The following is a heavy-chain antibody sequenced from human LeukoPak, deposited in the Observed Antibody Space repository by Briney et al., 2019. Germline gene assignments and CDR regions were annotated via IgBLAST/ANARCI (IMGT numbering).Heavy chain of an antibody. D-gene: IGHD5-12*01. CDR3: ARGRGYSGYVDY. CDR2: IGTTGDT. Sequence: GGSLRLSCAASGFTFSDYDMHWVRQATGKGLEWVSAIGTTGDTCYPGSVKGRFTISRENAKNSLYLQVNSLRAGDTAVYYCARGRGYSGYVDYWGQGTLVTVSS. J-gene: IGHJ4*02. V-gene: IGHV3-13*01. CDR1: GFTFSDYD.